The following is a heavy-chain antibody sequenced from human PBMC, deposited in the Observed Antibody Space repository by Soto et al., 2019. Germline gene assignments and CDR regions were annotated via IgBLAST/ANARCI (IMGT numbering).Heavy chain of an antibody. CDR1: GLSLSTTGVG. Sequence: QITLKESGPTLVKPTQTLTLTCTFSGLSLSTTGVGVGWIRQPPGKALEWLALIYWDDDKRYSPSLKSRLTITKDPSKNQVVLTMTNMDPVDTATYSCVQSRCGGDCLQSYSSHSYYGLDVWGQGTTVTVSS. CDR3: VQSRCGGDCLQSYSSHSYYGLDV. V-gene: IGHV2-5*02. CDR2: IYWDDDK. D-gene: IGHD2-21*02. J-gene: IGHJ6*02.